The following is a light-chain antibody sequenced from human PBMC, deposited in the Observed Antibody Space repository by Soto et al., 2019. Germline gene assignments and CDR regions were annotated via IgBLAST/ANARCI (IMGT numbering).Light chain of an antibody. V-gene: IGKV3-20*01. CDR3: QQYGSSPTT. CDR1: QSVSSSY. CDR2: GAS. J-gene: IGKJ1*01. Sequence: IVLTQSPGTLSLSPGERATLSCRASQSVSSSYLAWYQQKPGQAPRLLIYGASSRATGIPDRFSGSGSGTDFTLTISRLEPEDFAVYYCQQYGSSPTTFGQGTKVE.